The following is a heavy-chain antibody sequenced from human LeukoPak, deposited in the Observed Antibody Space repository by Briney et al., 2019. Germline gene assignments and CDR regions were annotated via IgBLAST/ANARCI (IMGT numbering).Heavy chain of an antibody. CDR3: ARYRPDYYFDY. J-gene: IGHJ4*02. CDR2: IYYSGST. V-gene: IGHV4-59*08. Sequence: PSETLSLTCTVSGGSISSYYWSWIRQPPGKGLEWIGYIYYSGSTNYNPSLKSRVTISVDTSKNQFSLKLSSVTAADTAVYYCARYRPDYYFDYWGQGTLVTVSS. CDR1: GGSISSYY.